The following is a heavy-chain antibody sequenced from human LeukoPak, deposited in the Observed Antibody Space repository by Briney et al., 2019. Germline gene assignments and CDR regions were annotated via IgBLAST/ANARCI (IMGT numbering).Heavy chain of an antibody. CDR2: INPNSGGT. Sequence: ASVKVSCKASGYTFTAYYMHWVRQAPGQELEWMGRINPNSGGTNYAQKFQGRVTMTRDTSISTAYMELSRLRSDDTAVYYCARGGEAYCGDDCYSTDYWGQGTLVTVSS. CDR3: ARGGEAYCGDDCYSTDY. CDR1: GYTFTAYY. D-gene: IGHD2-21*02. V-gene: IGHV1-2*06. J-gene: IGHJ4*02.